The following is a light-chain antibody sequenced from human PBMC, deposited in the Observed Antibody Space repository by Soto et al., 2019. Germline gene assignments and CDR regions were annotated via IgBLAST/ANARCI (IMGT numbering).Light chain of an antibody. J-gene: IGKJ1*01. CDR1: QSISSY. V-gene: IGKV1-39*01. CDR2: AAS. CDR3: QQSYSSPRT. Sequence: DIQMTQSPSSLSASVGDRVTITCRASQSISSYLNWYQQKPGRAPKLLIYAASSLQSGVPSRFSGSGSGTDFTLTISSLQPEDFATYHCQQSYSSPRTFGQGTKVDIK.